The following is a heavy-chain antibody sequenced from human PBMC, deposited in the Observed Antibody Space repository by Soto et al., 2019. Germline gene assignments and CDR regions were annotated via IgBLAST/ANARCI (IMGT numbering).Heavy chain of an antibody. V-gene: IGHV1-18*01. CDR3: ARDSPYGGNLPFGY. Sequence: QVQLVQSGAEVKKPGASVKVSCKASGYTFTSYVISWVRQAPRQGLEWMGWISAYNGNTNYAQKLQGRVTMTTDTSTSTASMELRSLRSDDTAVYYCARDSPYGGNLPFGYWGQGTLVTVSS. D-gene: IGHD4-17*01. CDR2: ISAYNGNT. J-gene: IGHJ4*02. CDR1: GYTFTSYV.